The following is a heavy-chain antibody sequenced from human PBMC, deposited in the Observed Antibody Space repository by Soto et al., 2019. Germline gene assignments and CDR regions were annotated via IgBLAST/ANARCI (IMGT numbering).Heavy chain of an antibody. CDR3: ARDDHIVVVPTSLGAMDV. V-gene: IGHV4-4*02. J-gene: IGHJ6*02. CDR1: GGSISSNKW. CDR2: IYHSGST. D-gene: IGHD2-2*01. Sequence: QVQLQESGPGLVKPSETLSLTCAVYGGSISSNKWWSWVRQPPGKGLEWIGEIYHSGSTNYNPSLKSRVTISLDKFKNQFSLKLTSVTAAYSAVYYCARDDHIVVVPTSLGAMDVWGQGTTVTVAS.